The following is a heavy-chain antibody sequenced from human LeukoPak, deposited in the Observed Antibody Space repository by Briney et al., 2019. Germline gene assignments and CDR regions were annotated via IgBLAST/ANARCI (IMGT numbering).Heavy chain of an antibody. D-gene: IGHD2-21*02. J-gene: IGHJ4*02. CDR2: ISYDGSNK. V-gene: IGHV3-30*18. CDR3: AKDWAPCCGGYCYFGY. CDR1: GFIFSNYG. Sequence: PGGSLRLSCAASGFIFSNYGMHWVRQAPGKGLEWVAVISYDGSNKNYADSVKGRFTISRDSSKNTLYLQMNSLRVEDTAVYYCAKDWAPCCGGYCYFGYWGQGTLVTVSS.